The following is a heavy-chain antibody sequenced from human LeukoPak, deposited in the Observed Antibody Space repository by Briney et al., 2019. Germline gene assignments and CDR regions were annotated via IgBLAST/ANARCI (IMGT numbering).Heavy chain of an antibody. Sequence: SETLSLTCTVSGGTISSYYWNWIRQPPGKGLEWIGYIHYSGSTKSNPSLKSRVSISVDTSKNKFSMKLSSVTAADTAVYYCARWYSSGWAFDYWGQGTLVTVSS. J-gene: IGHJ4*02. CDR2: IHYSGST. V-gene: IGHV4-59*08. CDR3: ARWYSSGWAFDY. CDR1: GGTISSYY. D-gene: IGHD6-19*01.